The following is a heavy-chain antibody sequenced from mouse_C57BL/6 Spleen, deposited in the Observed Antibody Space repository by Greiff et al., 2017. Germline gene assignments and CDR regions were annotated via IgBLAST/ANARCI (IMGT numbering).Heavy chain of an antibody. CDR3: ARSPCPTEYVDG. V-gene: IGHV14-2*01. J-gene: IGHJ1*03. CDR1: GFNFKDYY. D-gene: IGHD6-1*01. CDR2: LDPEDGET. Sequence: DVKLQESGAELVKPGASVKLSCTASGFNFKDYYMHWVKQRTEQGLGWIRRLDPEDGETKYAPKFQGKATITAATSSKTAYLQLISLTSEDTAVYYCARSPCPTEYVDGWGTGTTVTVSS.